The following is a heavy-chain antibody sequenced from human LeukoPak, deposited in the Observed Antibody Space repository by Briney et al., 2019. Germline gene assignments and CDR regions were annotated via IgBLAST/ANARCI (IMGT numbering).Heavy chain of an antibody. Sequence: EASVKVSCKASGYTFTSYDINWVRQAPGQGLEWMGWINPNSGKTNYAQSFQGRVTMTRDTSINTAYMELSRLGSDDTAVYFCTRETAVIAIRHFDYWGQGSLFTVSS. CDR1: GYTFTSYD. CDR3: TRETAVIAIRHFDY. V-gene: IGHV1-2*02. CDR2: INPNSGKT. J-gene: IGHJ4*02. D-gene: IGHD2-2*01.